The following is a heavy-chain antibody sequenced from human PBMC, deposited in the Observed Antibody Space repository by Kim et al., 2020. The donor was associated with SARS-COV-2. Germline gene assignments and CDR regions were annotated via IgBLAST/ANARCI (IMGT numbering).Heavy chain of an antibody. D-gene: IGHD6-13*01. CDR3: ARDRSSWYEYYYMDV. CDR1: GFTFSSYA. J-gene: IGHJ6*03. Sequence: GGSLRLSCAASGFTFSSYAMHWVRQAPGKGLEWVAVISYDGSNKYYADSVKGRFTISRDNSKNTLYLQMNSLRAEDTAVYYCARDRSSWYEYYYMDVWGKGTTVTVSS. V-gene: IGHV3-30-3*01. CDR2: ISYDGSNK.